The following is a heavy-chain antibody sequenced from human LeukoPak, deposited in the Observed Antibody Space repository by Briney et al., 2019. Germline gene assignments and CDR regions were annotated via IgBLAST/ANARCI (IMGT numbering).Heavy chain of an antibody. D-gene: IGHD3-10*01. J-gene: IGHJ4*02. CDR2: IRNDGSDK. V-gene: IGHV3-30*02. Sequence: GGGLRLSRVPSGFMFNTYGMHWVRQDPGDGLEWVAFIRNDGSDKYYAVSVKGRFTIPRDNSKNPLSLQTTSQRAEHPAVYYCAKAVVIDYWGQGTLLTVSS. CDR3: AKAVVIDY. CDR1: GFMFNTYG.